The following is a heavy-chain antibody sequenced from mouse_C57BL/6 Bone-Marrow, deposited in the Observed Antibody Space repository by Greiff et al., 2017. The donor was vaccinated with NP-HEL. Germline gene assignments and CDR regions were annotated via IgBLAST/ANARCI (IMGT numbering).Heavy chain of an antibody. V-gene: IGHV1-55*01. CDR2: IYPGSGST. CDR1: GYTFTSYW. CDR3: AYYVSSYWYFDV. Sequence: QVQLQQSGAELVKPGASVKMSCKASGYTFTSYWITWVKQRPGQGLEWIGDIYPGSGSTNYNEKFKSKATLTVDTSYSTAYMQLSSLTSEYSAVYYCAYYVSSYWYFDVWGTGTTVTVSS. D-gene: IGHD1-1*01. J-gene: IGHJ1*03.